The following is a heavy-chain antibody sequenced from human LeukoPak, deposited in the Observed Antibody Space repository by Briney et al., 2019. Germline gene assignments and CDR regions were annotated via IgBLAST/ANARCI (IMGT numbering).Heavy chain of an antibody. CDR2: TYYRSKWFN. Sequence: SQTLSLTCAISGDSVSSNSVAWNWFRQSPSRGLEWLGRTYYRSKWFNGYALSMKTRVIVNPDTSKNQFSLQLNSVTPEDTAVYYCARAGSGIPGYFDYWGQGTLVTVSS. CDR1: GDSVSSNSVA. J-gene: IGHJ4*02. D-gene: IGHD3-10*01. CDR3: ARAGSGIPGYFDY. V-gene: IGHV6-1*01.